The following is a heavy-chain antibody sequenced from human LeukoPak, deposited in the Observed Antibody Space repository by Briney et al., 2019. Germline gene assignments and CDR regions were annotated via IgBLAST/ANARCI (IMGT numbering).Heavy chain of an antibody. J-gene: IGHJ6*02. D-gene: IGHD6-6*01. Sequence: GGSLRLSCAASGFTFSSYGMHWVRQAPGKGLEWVAFISYDGSDKYYADSVKGRFTISRDNSKNTLYLQMNSLTAEDTAVYYCPKYSSSSNYYYGLDVWGQGTTGTVSS. CDR2: ISYDGSDK. CDR1: GFTFSSYG. CDR3: PKYSSSSNYYYGLDV. V-gene: IGHV3-30*18.